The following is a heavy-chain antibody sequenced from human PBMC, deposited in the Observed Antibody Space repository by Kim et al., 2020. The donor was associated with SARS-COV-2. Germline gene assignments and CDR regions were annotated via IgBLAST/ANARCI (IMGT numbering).Heavy chain of an antibody. CDR1: GFTFSAYD. Sequence: GGSLRLSCATSGFTFSAYDMNWVRQAPGKGLEWLSFITKTSTTIYYADSVEGRFTISRDNAKNSLFLQMNSLRDEETALYYCVRDRMGGAFYMWGHGTM. CDR3: VRDRMGGAFYM. V-gene: IGHV3-48*02. CDR2: ITKTSTTI. J-gene: IGHJ3*02. D-gene: IGHD3-16*01.